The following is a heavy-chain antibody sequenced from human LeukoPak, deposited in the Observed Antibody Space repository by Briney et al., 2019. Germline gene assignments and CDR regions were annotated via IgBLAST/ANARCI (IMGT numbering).Heavy chain of an antibody. CDR1: GGSISSYY. CDR2: IYYSGST. D-gene: IGHD1-1*01. J-gene: IGHJ4*02. V-gene: IGHV4-59*01. Sequence: SSETLSLTCTVSGGSISSYYWSWIRQPPGKGLEWIGYIYYSGSTNYNPSLKSRVTISVDTSENQFSLKLSSVTAADTAVYYCARDQTGTGDYFDYWGQGTLVTVSS. CDR3: ARDQTGTGDYFDY.